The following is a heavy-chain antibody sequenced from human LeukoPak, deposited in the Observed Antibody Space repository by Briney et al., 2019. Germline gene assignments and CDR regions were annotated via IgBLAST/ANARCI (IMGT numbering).Heavy chain of an antibody. D-gene: IGHD2-15*01. CDR2: IVVGSGNT. V-gene: IGHV1-58*01. CDR1: GFTFTSSV. CDR3: AADGAKYCSGGSCSEFWDY. J-gene: IGHJ4*02. Sequence: SVKVSCKASGFTFTSSVVQWVRQTRGQRLEWIGWIVVGSGNTNYAQKFQERVTITRDMSTSTTYMELSSLRSEDTAVYYCAADGAKYCSGGSCSEFWDYWGQGTLVTVSS.